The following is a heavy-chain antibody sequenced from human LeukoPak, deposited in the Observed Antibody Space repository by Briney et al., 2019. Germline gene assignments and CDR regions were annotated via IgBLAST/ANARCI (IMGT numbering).Heavy chain of an antibody. CDR2: ISSNGGST. CDR1: GFTISSYA. CDR3: ARYDY. Sequence: GGSLSLSCAVSGFTISSYAMHWVRQAPGKGLEYVSAISSNGGSTYYANSVKGRFTTSRDNSKNTLYLQMGSLRAEDMAVYYCARYDYWGQGTLVTVSS. J-gene: IGHJ4*02. V-gene: IGHV3-64*01.